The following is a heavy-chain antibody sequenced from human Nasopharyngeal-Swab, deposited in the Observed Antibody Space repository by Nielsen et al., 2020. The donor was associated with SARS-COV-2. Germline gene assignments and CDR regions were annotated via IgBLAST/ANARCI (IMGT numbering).Heavy chain of an antibody. J-gene: IGHJ4*02. Sequence: LSLTCAASGFTFSSYWMSWIRQAPGKGLEWLSYISSSGITIYYADSVKGRFTISRDNAKNSLFLQMNSLRAEDTAVYFCARGLEDLGGDYWGQGTLVTVSS. D-gene: IGHD3-10*01. V-gene: IGHV3-11*01. CDR1: GFTFSSYW. CDR3: ARGLEDLGGDY. CDR2: ISSSGITI.